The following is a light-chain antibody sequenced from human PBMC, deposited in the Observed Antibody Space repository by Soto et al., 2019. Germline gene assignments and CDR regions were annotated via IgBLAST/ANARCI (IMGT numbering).Light chain of an antibody. CDR3: QPANSFPLT. CDR1: QGISSW. Sequence: DIQMTQSPSSVSVSVGDRVTITCRTSQGISSWLAWYQQKPGKAPRLLIYAPSSLQSGVPSKFSGSGSATDFTLTISSLQPEDFASYYCQPANSFPLTFGEGTKVEIK. J-gene: IGKJ4*01. CDR2: APS. V-gene: IGKV1-12*01.